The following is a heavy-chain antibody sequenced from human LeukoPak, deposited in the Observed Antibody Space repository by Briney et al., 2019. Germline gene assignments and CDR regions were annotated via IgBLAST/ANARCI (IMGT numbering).Heavy chain of an antibody. D-gene: IGHD6-6*01. V-gene: IGHV4-30-2*01. J-gene: IGHJ4*02. CDR3: ARGSIAARPPLL. Sequence: SETLSLTCAVSGGPISSGGYSWSWIRQPPGTGLEWIGYIYHSGSTYYNPSLKSRVTISVDRSKNQFSLKLSSVTAADTAVYYCARGSIAARPPLLWGQGTLVTVSS. CDR2: IYHSGST. CDR1: GGPISSGGYS.